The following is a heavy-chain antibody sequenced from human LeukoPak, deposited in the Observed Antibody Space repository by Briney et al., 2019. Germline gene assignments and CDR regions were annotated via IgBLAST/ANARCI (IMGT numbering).Heavy chain of an antibody. CDR3: ARGTMVRGLSDYYMDV. Sequence: ASVKVSCKASGDTFTSYDINWVRQATGQGLEWMGWMNPNSGNTGYAQKFQGRVTMTRNTPISTAYMELSSLRSEDTAVYYCARGTMVRGLSDYYMDVWGKGTTVTVSS. CDR1: GDTFTSYD. J-gene: IGHJ6*03. D-gene: IGHD3-10*01. V-gene: IGHV1-8*01. CDR2: MNPNSGNT.